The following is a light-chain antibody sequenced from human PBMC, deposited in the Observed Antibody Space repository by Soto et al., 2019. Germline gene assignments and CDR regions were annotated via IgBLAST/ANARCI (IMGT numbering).Light chain of an antibody. CDR2: EVN. CDR1: SSDVGRHNI. J-gene: IGLJ1*01. V-gene: IGLV2-11*01. Sequence: QSALTQPRSVSGSPGQSVTISCTGTSSDVGRHNIVSWYQQHPGKVPKLIIYEVNKRSSGVPDRFSGSKSGNTASLIISGLQVEDEADYYCCAHTEQNPHVFGTGTKLTVL. CDR3: CAHTEQNPHV.